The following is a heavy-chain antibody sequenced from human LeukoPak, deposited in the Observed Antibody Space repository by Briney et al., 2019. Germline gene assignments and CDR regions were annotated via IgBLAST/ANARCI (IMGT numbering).Heavy chain of an antibody. J-gene: IGHJ4*02. D-gene: IGHD3-22*01. V-gene: IGHV3-49*04. CDR1: GFTFSSYW. CDR2: IRGNSYGGTA. CDR3: TRAHGYYYDSSDY. Sequence: GGSLRLSCAASGFTFSSYWMSWVRQAPGKGLEWVGFIRGNSYGGTAEYAASVKGRFTISRDDSKSIAYLQMNSLKTEDTAVYYCTRAHGYYYDSSDYWGQGTLVTVSS.